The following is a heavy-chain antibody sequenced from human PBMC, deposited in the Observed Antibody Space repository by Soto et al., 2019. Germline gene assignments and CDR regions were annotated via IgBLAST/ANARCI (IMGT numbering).Heavy chain of an antibody. D-gene: IGHD2-15*01. J-gene: IGHJ5*02. CDR1: GFTFSSYA. Sequence: PGGSLRLSCAASGFTFSSYAMSWVRQAPGKGLEWVSAISGSGGSTYYADSVKGRFTISRDNSKNTLYLQMNSLRAEDTAVYYCAKDYEGIEVVVAAPVWFDPWSQGTLVTVSS. CDR2: ISGSGGST. V-gene: IGHV3-23*01. CDR3: AKDYEGIEVVVAAPVWFDP.